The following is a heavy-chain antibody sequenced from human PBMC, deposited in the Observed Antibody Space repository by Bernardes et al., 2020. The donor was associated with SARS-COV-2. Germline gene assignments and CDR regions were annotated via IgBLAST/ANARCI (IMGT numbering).Heavy chain of an antibody. Sequence: ASVKDSCKASGYTFTNYGISWVRQAPGQGLEWMGWIRAYNGDTNYVQKLQGRVTMTTDTSTSIAYMELRGLRSDDTAVYYCASGQGYYDSSGNIYYGMDVWGQGTTVTVSS. CDR2: IRAYNGDT. CDR3: ASGQGYYDSSGNIYYGMDV. J-gene: IGHJ6*02. CDR1: GYTFTNYG. D-gene: IGHD3-22*01. V-gene: IGHV1-18*01.